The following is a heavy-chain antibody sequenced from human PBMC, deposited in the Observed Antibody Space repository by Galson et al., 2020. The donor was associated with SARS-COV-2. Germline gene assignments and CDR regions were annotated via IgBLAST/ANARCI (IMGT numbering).Heavy chain of an antibody. CDR2: ISPSGGT. V-gene: IGHV4-61*02. Sequence: SETLSLTCAVSGASISSGSFSWNWIRQSAGKGLEWIGRISPSGGTNYNPSLRSRVTISLDTSKNQFSLKLSSVTAADTAVYYCARLSPQYRSRRHFEYGGQGTLGIGSS. CDR1: GASISSGSFS. D-gene: IGHD6-19*01. J-gene: IGHJ4*02. CDR3: ARLSPQYRSRRHFEY.